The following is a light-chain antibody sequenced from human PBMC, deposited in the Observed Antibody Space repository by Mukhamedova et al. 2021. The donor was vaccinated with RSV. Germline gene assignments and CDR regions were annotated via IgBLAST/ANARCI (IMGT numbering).Light chain of an antibody. CDR2: AAS. Sequence: WYQRRVHGKAPNLLIYAASSLQSGVPSRFNGSGAETEFTLTISSLQPEDFAAYYCQQSHSAPYTFGQGTTLEI. CDR3: QQSHSAPYT. J-gene: IGKJ2*01. V-gene: IGKV1-39*01.